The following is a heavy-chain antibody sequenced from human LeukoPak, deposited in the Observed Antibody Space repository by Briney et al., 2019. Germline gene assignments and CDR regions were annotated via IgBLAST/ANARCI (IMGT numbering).Heavy chain of an antibody. D-gene: IGHD2/OR15-2a*01. V-gene: IGHV5-51*01. CDR3: ARPLHGNSLDY. Sequence: GESLKISCQASGDTFTSVYIAWVRQMPGKGLEWMGSISPGDSDTRYSPSFRGQVTISVDNSISTAYLQWTTLKTSDTAMYYCARPLHGNSLDYWGQGTLVTVSS. J-gene: IGHJ4*02. CDR1: GDTFTSVY. CDR2: ISPGDSDT.